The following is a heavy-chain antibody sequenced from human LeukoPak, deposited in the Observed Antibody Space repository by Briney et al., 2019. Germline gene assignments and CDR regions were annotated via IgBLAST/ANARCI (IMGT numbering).Heavy chain of an antibody. D-gene: IGHD1-26*01. CDR1: GGSISSGSYY. CDR3: ARSQYSGSYYSVGY. J-gene: IGHJ4*02. Sequence: PSQTLSLTCTVSGGSISSGSYYWSWIRQPAGKGLEWIERIYTSGSTNYNPSLKSRVTISVDTSKNQFSLKLSSVTAADTAVYYCARSQYSGSYYSVGYWGQGTLVTVSS. CDR2: IYTSGST. V-gene: IGHV4-61*02.